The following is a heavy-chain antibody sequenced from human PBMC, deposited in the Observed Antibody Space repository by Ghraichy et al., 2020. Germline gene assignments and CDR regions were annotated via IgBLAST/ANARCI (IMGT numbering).Heavy chain of an antibody. CDR3: ARGRAVGATRIFAGSWFDP. D-gene: IGHD1-26*01. V-gene: IGHV1-46*01. CDR1: GYTFTSYY. CDR2: INPSGGST. Sequence: ASVKVSCKASGYTFTSYYMHWVRQAPGQGLEWMGIINPSGGSTSYAQKFQGRVTMTRDTSTSTVYMELSSLRSEDTAVYYCARGRAVGATRIFAGSWFDPWGQGTLVTVSS. J-gene: IGHJ5*02.